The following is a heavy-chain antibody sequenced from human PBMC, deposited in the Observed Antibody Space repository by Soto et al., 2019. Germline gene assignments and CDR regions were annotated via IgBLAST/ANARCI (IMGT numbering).Heavy chain of an antibody. Sequence: SVKVSCKASGGTFSCYTIGWVRQAPGQGLEWMGRIIPILGIATYAQKFQGRVTITADKSTSTAYMELSSLRSEDTAVYYCARDNYYDGHDDIWGQGTMVTVSS. V-gene: IGHV1-69*04. D-gene: IGHD3-22*01. CDR2: IIPILGIA. CDR3: ARDNYYDGHDDI. CDR1: GGTFSCYT. J-gene: IGHJ3*02.